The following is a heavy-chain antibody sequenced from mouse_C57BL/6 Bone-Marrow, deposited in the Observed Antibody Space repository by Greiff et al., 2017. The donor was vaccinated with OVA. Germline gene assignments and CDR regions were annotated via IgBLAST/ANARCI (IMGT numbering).Heavy chain of an antibody. V-gene: IGHV1-26*01. Sequence: VQLQQSGPELVKPGASVKISCKASGYTFTDYYMNWVKQSHGKSLEWIGDINPNNGGTSYNQKFKCKATLTVDTSSSTAYMELRSLTSEDSAVYYCARPGGYFDVWGTGTTVTVSS. CDR3: ARPGGYFDV. J-gene: IGHJ1*03. CDR2: INPNNGGT. D-gene: IGHD4-1*01. CDR1: GYTFTDYY.